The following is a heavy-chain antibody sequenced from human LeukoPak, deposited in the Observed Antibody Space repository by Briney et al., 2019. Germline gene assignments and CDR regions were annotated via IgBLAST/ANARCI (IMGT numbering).Heavy chain of an antibody. CDR2: IFPTDSDT. D-gene: IGHD6-13*01. J-gene: IGHJ4*02. Sequence: GESLKISCKGSGYTFTTYWIAWVRQMPGKGLEWMGIIFPTDSDTRYSPSFQGQVSISVDKSISTAYLQWSSLKASDTAMYYCARASSDSYSWDLDYWGQGTLSPSP. V-gene: IGHV5-51*01. CDR1: GYTFTTYW. CDR3: ARASSDSYSWDLDY.